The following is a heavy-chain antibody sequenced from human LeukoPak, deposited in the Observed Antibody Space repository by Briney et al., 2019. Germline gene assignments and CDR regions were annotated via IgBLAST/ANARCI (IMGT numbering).Heavy chain of an antibody. J-gene: IGHJ6*03. CDR3: ARRAGDTMVRGPQQYYYYYMDV. CDR1: GFTFSSYA. Sequence: GGSLRLSCAASGFTFSSYAMSWVRQAPGKGLEWISGIGGSGGSTYYADSVKGRFTISRDNSKSTLYLQMNTLRAEDTAVYYCARRAGDTMVRGPQQYYYYYMDVWGKGTTVTVSS. D-gene: IGHD3-10*01. CDR2: IGGSGGST. V-gene: IGHV3-23*01.